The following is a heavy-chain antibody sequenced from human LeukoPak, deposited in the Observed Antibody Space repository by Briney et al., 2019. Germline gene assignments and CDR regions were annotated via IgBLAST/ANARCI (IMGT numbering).Heavy chain of an antibody. CDR2: INDSGST. Sequence: PSETLSLTCAVYGGSFSGYYWSWIRQPPGKGLEWIGEINDSGSTNYNPSLKSRATISADTSKKQISLKLSSVTAADTAVYYCARHSMYSRSSGLNYWGQGTLVTVSS. CDR3: ARHSMYSRSSGLNY. D-gene: IGHD6-6*01. J-gene: IGHJ4*02. V-gene: IGHV4-34*01. CDR1: GGSFSGYY.